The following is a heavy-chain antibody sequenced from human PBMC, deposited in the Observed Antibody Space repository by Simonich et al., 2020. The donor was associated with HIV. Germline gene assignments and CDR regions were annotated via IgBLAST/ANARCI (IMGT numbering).Heavy chain of an antibody. Sequence: QVQLVQSGAEVKKPGASVKVSCKASGYTFTGYYMHWVRQAPGQGLGWMGWINPNSGGTNSAQKFQGRVTMTRDTSISTAYMELSRLRSDDTAVYYCARILPIKIIDSDAFDIWGQGTMVTVSS. J-gene: IGHJ3*02. CDR2: INPNSGGT. CDR3: ARILPIKIIDSDAFDI. CDR1: GYTFTGYY. V-gene: IGHV1-2*02.